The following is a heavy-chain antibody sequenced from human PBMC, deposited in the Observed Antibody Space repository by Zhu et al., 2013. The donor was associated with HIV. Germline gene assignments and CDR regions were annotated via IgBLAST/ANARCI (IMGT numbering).Heavy chain of an antibody. Sequence: QVQLVQSGAEVRKPGASVKVSCKASGYTFTDYYVHWVRQAPGQGFEWMGEINPFTGGTTYAGEFHDRVAMTSDTSTHTVYLDLKSLTLNDTAVYYCTRTTAITMFSLIVGHYYYAMDVWGRGTTVIVS. CDR1: GYTFTDYY. CDR2: INPFTGGT. D-gene: IGHD3-9*01. V-gene: IGHV1-2*02. CDR3: TRTTAITMFSLIVGHYYYAMDV. J-gene: IGHJ6*02.